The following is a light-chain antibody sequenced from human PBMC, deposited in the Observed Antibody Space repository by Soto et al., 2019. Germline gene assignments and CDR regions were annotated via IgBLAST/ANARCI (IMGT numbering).Light chain of an antibody. CDR2: GAS. Sequence: DLPLTQSPSFLSTSGGDRVTITCRASQGIGSYLGWYQQAPGKAPKLLIYGASTLQSGVPSRFSGSGSGTEFTLTISSLQPEDVATYFCQQLNTYPAFGGGTKVEI. J-gene: IGKJ4*01. CDR1: QGIGSY. V-gene: IGKV1-9*01. CDR3: QQLNTYPA.